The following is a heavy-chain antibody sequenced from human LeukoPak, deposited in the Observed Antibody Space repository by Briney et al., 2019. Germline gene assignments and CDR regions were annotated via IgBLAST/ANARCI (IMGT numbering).Heavy chain of an antibody. Sequence: GGSLRLSCVASGFSFSTYSMSWVRQAPGKGLEWVSSIRSSSDYIYYTGAVKGRFTISRDNADNSLYLQMNSLRAEDTAVYYCAREKGSLFRGVSPGLTHFDYWGQGTLVTVSS. CDR2: IRSSSDYI. J-gene: IGHJ4*02. CDR1: GFSFSTYS. V-gene: IGHV3-21*01. CDR3: AREKGSLFRGVSPGLTHFDY. D-gene: IGHD3-10*01.